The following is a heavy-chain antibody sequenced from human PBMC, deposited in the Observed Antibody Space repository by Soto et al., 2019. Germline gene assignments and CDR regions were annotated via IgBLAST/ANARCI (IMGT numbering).Heavy chain of an antibody. CDR3: ASVYYYGSGSFRYNWFDP. CDR1: GGSISSSNW. Sequence: SETLSLTCAVSGGSISSSNWWSWVRQPPGKGLEWIGEIYHSGSTNYNPSLKSRVTISVDKSKNQFSLKLSSVTAADTAVYYCASVYYYGSGSFRYNWFDPWGQGTLVTVSS. V-gene: IGHV4-4*02. CDR2: IYHSGST. J-gene: IGHJ5*02. D-gene: IGHD3-10*01.